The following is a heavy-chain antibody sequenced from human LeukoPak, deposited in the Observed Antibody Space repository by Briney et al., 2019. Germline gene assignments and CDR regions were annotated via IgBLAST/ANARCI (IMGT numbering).Heavy chain of an antibody. CDR1: GGSFSGYY. J-gene: IGHJ6*02. CDR2: INHSGST. CDR3: ARRVGGPRTFYYYYGMDV. D-gene: IGHD2-15*01. V-gene: IGHV4-34*01. Sequence: PSETLSLTCAVYGGSFSGYYWSWIRQPPGKGLEWIGEINHSGSTNYNPSLKSRVTISVDTSKNQFSLKLSSVTAADTAVYYCARRVGGPRTFYYYYGMDVWGQGTTVTVSS.